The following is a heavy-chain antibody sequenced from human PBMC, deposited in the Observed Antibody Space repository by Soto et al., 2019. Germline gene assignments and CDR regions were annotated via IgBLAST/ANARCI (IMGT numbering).Heavy chain of an antibody. CDR2: ISSSGTI. J-gene: IGHJ6*02. Sequence: GGSLRLSCTASGFIVSDTYVNWVRQAPGKGLEWVSYISSSGTIYYADSVKGRFSLSRDNSENSLYLQMNSLRDDDTAVYYCAREDPWSANADDMDVWGQGTTVTVSS. CDR3: AREDPWSANADDMDV. V-gene: IGHV3-11*04. D-gene: IGHD3-3*01. CDR1: GFIVSDTY.